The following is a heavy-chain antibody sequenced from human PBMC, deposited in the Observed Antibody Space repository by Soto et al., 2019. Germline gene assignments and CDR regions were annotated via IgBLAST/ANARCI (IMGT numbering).Heavy chain of an antibody. J-gene: IGHJ4*02. D-gene: IGHD3-10*01. CDR2: ISYDGSNK. Sequence: QVQLVESGGGVVQPGRSLRLCCAASGFTFSSYGMHWVRQAPGKGLEWVAVISYDGSNKYYADSVKGRFTISRDNSKNTLYLQMNSLRAEDTAVYYCAPWFGAFDYWGQGTLVTVSS. CDR1: GFTFSSYG. CDR3: APWFGAFDY. V-gene: IGHV3-30*03.